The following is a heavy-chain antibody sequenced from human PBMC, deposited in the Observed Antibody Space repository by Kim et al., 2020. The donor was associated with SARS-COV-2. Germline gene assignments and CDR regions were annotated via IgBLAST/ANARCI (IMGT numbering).Heavy chain of an antibody. V-gene: IGHV3-30*15. D-gene: IGHD3-10*01. CDR2: NK. CDR3: ARDLSWGFIDY. J-gene: IGHJ4*02. Sequence: NKKYADSVKGRFTISRDNSMKTLYLQMSSLRADDTAVYYCARDLSWGFIDYWGQGTLVTVSS.